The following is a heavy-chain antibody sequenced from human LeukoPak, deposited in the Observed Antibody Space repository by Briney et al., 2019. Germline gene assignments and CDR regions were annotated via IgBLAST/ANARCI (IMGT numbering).Heavy chain of an antibody. Sequence: GGSLRLSCVVSGFMFSSNTMTWVRQAPGKGLEWVANIKEDGSEKHYVDSVKGRSAISRDNAKNSLYLQMNSLRAEDTAVYYCATGGRRYYADWGQGTLVTVSS. V-gene: IGHV3-7*01. CDR3: ATGGRRYYAD. CDR2: IKEDGSEK. CDR1: GFMFSSNT. D-gene: IGHD2/OR15-2a*01. J-gene: IGHJ4*02.